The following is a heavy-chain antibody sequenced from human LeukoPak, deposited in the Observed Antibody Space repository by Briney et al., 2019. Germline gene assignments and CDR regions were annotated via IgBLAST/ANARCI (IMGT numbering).Heavy chain of an antibody. Sequence: TGGSLRLSCAASGFTFSSYSMNWVRQAPGKGLEWVSSISSSSSYIYYADSVKGRFTISRDNAKNSLYLQMNSLRAEDTAVYYCARETYYYDSSGYYGNYYFDYWGQGTLVTVSS. CDR1: GFTFSSYS. CDR2: ISSSSSYI. J-gene: IGHJ4*02. CDR3: ARETYYYDSSGYYGNYYFDY. D-gene: IGHD3-22*01. V-gene: IGHV3-21*04.